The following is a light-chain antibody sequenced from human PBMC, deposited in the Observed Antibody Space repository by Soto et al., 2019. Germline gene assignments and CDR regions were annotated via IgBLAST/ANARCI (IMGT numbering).Light chain of an antibody. CDR2: DAS. CDR3: QQFDDYPFT. V-gene: IGKV1-33*01. Sequence: DIQMTQSPSSLSASVGDRVTIACQASQDIGNYLNWYQQKPGKAPKVLIYDASNLEAGVPSRFSGSGSGTDFTLTVSSLQPEDFPTYYCQQFDDYPFTFGPGTKVDIK. CDR1: QDIGNY. J-gene: IGKJ3*01.